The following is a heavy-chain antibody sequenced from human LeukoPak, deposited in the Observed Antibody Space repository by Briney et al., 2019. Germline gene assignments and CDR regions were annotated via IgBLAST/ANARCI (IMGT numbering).Heavy chain of an antibody. Sequence: GGSLRLSCAASGFTFSSSAMSWVRQAPGKGLEWVSAISGSGGSTYYADSVKGRFTISRDNSKNTLYLQMNGLRAEDTAVYYCAKVPIAAAALFDYWGQGTLVTASS. V-gene: IGHV3-23*01. D-gene: IGHD6-13*01. CDR3: AKVPIAAAALFDY. J-gene: IGHJ4*02. CDR1: GFTFSSSA. CDR2: ISGSGGST.